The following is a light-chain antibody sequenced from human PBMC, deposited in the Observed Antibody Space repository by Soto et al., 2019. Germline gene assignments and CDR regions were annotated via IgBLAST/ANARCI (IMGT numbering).Light chain of an antibody. CDR1: SSNIGAGYD. CDR2: GNS. J-gene: IGLJ1*01. V-gene: IGLV1-40*01. CDR3: QSYDSSLCGSV. Sequence: QSVLTQPPSVSGAPGQRVTIPCTGSSSNIGAGYDVHWYQQLPGTAPKLLIYGNSNRPSGVPDRFSGSKSGTSASLAITGLQAEEEADYYCQSYDSSLCGSVFGTGTKVTVL.